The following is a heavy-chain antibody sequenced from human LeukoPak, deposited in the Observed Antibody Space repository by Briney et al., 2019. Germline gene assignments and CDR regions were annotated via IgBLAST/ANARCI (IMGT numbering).Heavy chain of an antibody. Sequence: SETLSLTCTVSGGSISSSSYYWGWIRQPPGKGLEWIGSIYYGGSTYYNPSLKSRVTISVDTSKNQFSLKLSSVTAADTAVYYCAIKRRGYSYGYLDYWGQGTLVTVSS. J-gene: IGHJ4*02. V-gene: IGHV4-39*01. CDR1: GGSISSSSYY. D-gene: IGHD5-18*01. CDR3: AIKRRGYSYGYLDY. CDR2: IYYGGST.